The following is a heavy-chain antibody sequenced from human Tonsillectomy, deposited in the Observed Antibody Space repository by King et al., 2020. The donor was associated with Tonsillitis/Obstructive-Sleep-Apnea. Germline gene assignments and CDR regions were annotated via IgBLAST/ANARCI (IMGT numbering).Heavy chain of an antibody. J-gene: IGHJ5*01. CDR1: GFTFSTYW. V-gene: IGHV3-7*03. CDR3: ARVRLNSDFWVGYYGGYLDS. D-gene: IGHD3-3*01. CDR2: IKQHGSEK. Sequence: VQLVESGGGLVQPGGSLRLSCAASGFTFSTYWMSWVRQAPGKGLEWVANIKQHGSEKYYVDSVKGRFTISRDNAKNSLYLQMNSLRAEDTAVYYCARVRLNSDFWVGYYGGYLDSWAQEPLAPV.